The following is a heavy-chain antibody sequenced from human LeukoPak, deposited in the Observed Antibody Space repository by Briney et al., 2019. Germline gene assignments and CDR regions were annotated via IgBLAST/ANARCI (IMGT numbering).Heavy chain of an antibody. Sequence: GGSLRLSCAASGFTFSSYGMHWVRQAPGKGLEWVAVISYDGSNKYYADSVKGRFTISRDNAKNSLFLQMNSLRVEDTAVYYCAREGSFYDSSGPDAFEIWGQGTMVTVSS. CDR1: GFTFSSYG. D-gene: IGHD3-22*01. CDR3: AREGSFYDSSGPDAFEI. CDR2: ISYDGSNK. J-gene: IGHJ3*02. V-gene: IGHV3-30*03.